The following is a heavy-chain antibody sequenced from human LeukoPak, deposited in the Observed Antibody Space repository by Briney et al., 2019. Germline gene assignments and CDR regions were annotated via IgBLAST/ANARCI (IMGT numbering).Heavy chain of an antibody. V-gene: IGHV1-2*02. D-gene: IGHD3-10*01. J-gene: IGHJ6*02. CDR2: INPNSGGT. Sequence: ASVKVSCKASGYTFSDYYMHWVRQAPGQGLEWMGWINPNSGGTNYAQKFQGRVTMTRDTSISTAYMDLSRLRSDDTAVYYCARVFYGSGSYFRGDYYYNGMDFWGQGTTVTVPS. CDR3: ARVFYGSGSYFRGDYYYNGMDF. CDR1: GYTFSDYY.